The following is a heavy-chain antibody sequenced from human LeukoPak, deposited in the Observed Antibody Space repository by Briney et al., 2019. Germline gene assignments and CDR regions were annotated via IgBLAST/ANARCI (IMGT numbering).Heavy chain of an antibody. Sequence: SETLSLTCTVSGGSISSYYWSWIRQPAGKGLEWIGRIYTSGSTNYNPSLKSRVTMSVDTSKNQFSLKLSSVTAADTAVYYCARGPMFFGVAYCDYWGRGTLVTVSS. V-gene: IGHV4-4*07. CDR2: IYTSGST. CDR3: ARGPMFFGVAYCDY. D-gene: IGHD3-3*01. J-gene: IGHJ4*02. CDR1: GGSISSYY.